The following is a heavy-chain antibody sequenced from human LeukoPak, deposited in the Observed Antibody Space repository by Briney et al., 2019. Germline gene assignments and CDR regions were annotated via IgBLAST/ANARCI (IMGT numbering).Heavy chain of an antibody. Sequence: ASVKVSCKASGYTFTSYYMHWVRQAPGQGLEWMGIINPSGGSTSYAQKFQGRVTMTRDTSTSTVYMELSGLRSEDTAVYYCARAAETPDYYYYGMDVWGQGTTVTVSS. V-gene: IGHV1-46*01. CDR1: GYTFTSYY. CDR3: ARAAETPDYYYYGMDV. J-gene: IGHJ6*02. CDR2: INPSGGST.